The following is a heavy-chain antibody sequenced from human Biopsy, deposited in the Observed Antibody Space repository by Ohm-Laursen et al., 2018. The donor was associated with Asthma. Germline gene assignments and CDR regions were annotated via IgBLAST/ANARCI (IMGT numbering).Heavy chain of an antibody. D-gene: IGHD1-14*01. CDR3: TRHNDY. J-gene: IGHJ4*02. CDR1: GFSLSSSGAN. Sequence: PTQTLTLTRSLSGFSLSSSGANVNWIRQPPGKALEWLARIDWEEGKFYSTSLRTRLTISKGSSEDQVVLTMTNMGPVDTATYYCTRHNDYWGPGILVTVSS. V-gene: IGHV2-70*04. CDR2: IDWEEGK.